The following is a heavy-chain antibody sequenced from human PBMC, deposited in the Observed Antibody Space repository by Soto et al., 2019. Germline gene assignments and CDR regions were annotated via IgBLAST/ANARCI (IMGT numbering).Heavy chain of an antibody. CDR2: MNPNSGNT. D-gene: IGHD6-6*01. Sequence: QVQLVQSGAEVKKPGASVKVSCKASGYTFTSYDINWVRQATGQGLEWMGWMNPNSGNTGYAQKFQGRVTMTRNTSVSTAYRERRSRRSEDTAVYYLSGVGRIAARLVGAGVMDVWGQGTTVTVS. V-gene: IGHV1-8*01. J-gene: IGHJ6*02. CDR3: SGVGRIAARLVGAGVMDV. CDR1: GYTFTSYD.